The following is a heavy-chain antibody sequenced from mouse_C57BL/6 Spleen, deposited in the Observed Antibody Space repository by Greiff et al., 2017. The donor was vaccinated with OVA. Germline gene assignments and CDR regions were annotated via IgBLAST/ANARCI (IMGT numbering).Heavy chain of an antibody. D-gene: IGHD1-1*01. CDR1: GYTFTDYS. CDR3: ALGGDYGAWFAY. V-gene: IGHV1-19*01. J-gene: IGHJ3*01. CDR2: INPYNGGT. Sequence: VQLQQSGPVLVKPGASVKMSCKASGYTFTDYSMNWVKQSHGKSLEWIGVINPYNGGTSYNQKFKGKATLTVDKSSSTAYMELNSLTSEDSAVYYCALGGDYGAWFAYWGQGTLVTVSA.